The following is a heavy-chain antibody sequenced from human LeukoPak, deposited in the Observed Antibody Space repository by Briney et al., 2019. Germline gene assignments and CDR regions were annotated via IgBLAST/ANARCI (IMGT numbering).Heavy chain of an antibody. CDR2: IIPILGIA. V-gene: IGHV1-69*04. CDR3: ARDSPLPHSIAAAGPYYYYYYGMDV. J-gene: IGHJ6*02. D-gene: IGHD6-13*01. CDR1: GGTFSSYA. Sequence: SVKVSCKASGGTFSSYAISWVRQAPGQGLEWMGRIIPILGIANYAQKFQGRVTITADKSTSPAYMELSSLRSEDTAVYYCARDSPLPHSIAAAGPYYYYYYGMDVWGQGTTVTVSS.